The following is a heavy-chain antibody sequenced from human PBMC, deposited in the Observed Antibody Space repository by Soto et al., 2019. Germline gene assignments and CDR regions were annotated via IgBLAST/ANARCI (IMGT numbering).Heavy chain of an antibody. Sequence: QVQLVQSGAEVKKPGSSVKVSCKASGGTFSSYAISWVRQAPGQGLEWMGGIIPIFGTANYAQKFQGRVTITADESTSTADMELSSLRSEDTAVYYCATHPMATITYDYGMDVWGQGTTVTVSS. D-gene: IGHD5-12*01. CDR1: GGTFSSYA. J-gene: IGHJ6*02. CDR3: ATHPMATITYDYGMDV. CDR2: IIPIFGTA. V-gene: IGHV1-69*12.